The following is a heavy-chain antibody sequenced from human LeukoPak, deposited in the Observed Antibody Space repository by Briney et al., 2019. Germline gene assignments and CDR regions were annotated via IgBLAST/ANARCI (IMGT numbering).Heavy chain of an antibody. J-gene: IGHJ4*02. CDR2: INHSGST. Sequence: PSETLSLTCAVYGGSFSGYYWSWIRQPPGKGLEWIGEINHSGSTNYNPSLKSRVTISVDTSKNQFSLKLSSVTAADTAVYYCARGEIVGATNPFDYWGQGTLVTVSS. CDR3: ARGEIVGATNPFDY. CDR1: GGSFSGYY. V-gene: IGHV4-34*01. D-gene: IGHD1-26*01.